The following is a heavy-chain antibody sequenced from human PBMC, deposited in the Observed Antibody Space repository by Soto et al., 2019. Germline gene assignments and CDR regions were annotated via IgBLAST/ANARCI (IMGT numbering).Heavy chain of an antibody. J-gene: IGHJ6*02. CDR2: ISGSGGST. CDR3: AKEKRIYYYYGMDV. CDR1: GFTFSSYA. D-gene: IGHD3-10*01. Sequence: GGSLRLSCAASGFTFSSYATSWVRQAPGKGLEWVSAISGSGGSTYYADSVKGRFTISRDNSKNTLYLQMNSLRAEDTAVYYCAKEKRIYYYYGMDVWGQGTTVTVSS. V-gene: IGHV3-23*01.